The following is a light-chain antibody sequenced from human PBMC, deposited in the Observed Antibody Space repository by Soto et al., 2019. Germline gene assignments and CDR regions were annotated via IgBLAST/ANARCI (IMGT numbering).Light chain of an antibody. CDR1: QSISRR. J-gene: IGKJ1*01. V-gene: IGKV1-5*01. Sequence: DIQMIQSPSALSASVGDRVTITRRASQSISRRLAWYQQKPGKAPKLLIYDASSLESGVPAGFSGSGSGTQFTLTISSLQPDDFATYYCQQYNSYPWKFGQGTKV. CDR2: DAS. CDR3: QQYNSYPWK.